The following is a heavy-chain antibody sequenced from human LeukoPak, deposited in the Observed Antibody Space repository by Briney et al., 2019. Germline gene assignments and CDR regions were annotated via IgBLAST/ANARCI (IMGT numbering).Heavy chain of an antibody. J-gene: IGHJ4*02. V-gene: IGHV3-7*01. CDR1: GSTFSTYW. D-gene: IGHD2-2*01. Sequence: GGSLRLSCAASGSTFSTYWMSWVRQAPGKGLEWVANIKQDGSDKFYVDSVKGRFTISRDSAKNSMYLQMNSLRAEDTAVYYCARVLPVASRDYWGQGTLVTVSS. CDR2: IKQDGSDK. CDR3: ARVLPVASRDY.